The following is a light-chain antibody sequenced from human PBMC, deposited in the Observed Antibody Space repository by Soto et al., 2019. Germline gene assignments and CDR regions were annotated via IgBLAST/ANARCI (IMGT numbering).Light chain of an antibody. CDR1: SSDVGAYNY. J-gene: IGLJ1*01. V-gene: IGLV2-14*01. Sequence: QSVPAQPASVSGSPGQSITISCTGTSSDVGAYNYVSWYQQHPGKAPKLIIYEVTIRPSGVSNRFSGSKSGNTASLTISGLQAEDEAHYYCSSYTTSAPYVFGSGTKLTVL. CDR2: EVT. CDR3: SSYTTSAPYV.